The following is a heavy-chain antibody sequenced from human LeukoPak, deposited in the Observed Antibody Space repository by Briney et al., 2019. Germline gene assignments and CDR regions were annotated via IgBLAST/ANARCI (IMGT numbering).Heavy chain of an antibody. J-gene: IGHJ4*01. Sequence: GGSLRLSCAASGFTFNTACMSGVRQAPGKGLEWVGHIKGEPDGGTTHYAAPVKGRFFISRDDSKNTLYLYMNSLKSDDTAVYYCTTDRGLPIRPLIDYTGPGTLVTVSS. D-gene: IGHD3-10*01. CDR2: IKGEPDGGTT. CDR3: TTDRGLPIRPLIDY. V-gene: IGHV3-15*01. CDR1: GFTFNTAC.